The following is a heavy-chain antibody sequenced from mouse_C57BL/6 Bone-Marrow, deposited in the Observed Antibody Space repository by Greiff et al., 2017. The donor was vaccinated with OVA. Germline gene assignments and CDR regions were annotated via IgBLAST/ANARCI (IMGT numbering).Heavy chain of an antibody. CDR2: IWSDGST. V-gene: IGHV2-6-1*01. D-gene: IGHD1-1*01. J-gene: IGHJ4*01. CDR3: ARHHYGSRVLYYAMDY. CDR1: GFSLTSYG. Sequence: QVQLKESGPGLVAPSQSLSITCTVSGFSLTSYGVHWVRQPPGKGLEWLVVIWSDGSTTYNSALKSRLSISKDNSKSQVFLKMNSLQTDDTAMYYCARHHYGSRVLYYAMDYWGQGTSVTVSS.